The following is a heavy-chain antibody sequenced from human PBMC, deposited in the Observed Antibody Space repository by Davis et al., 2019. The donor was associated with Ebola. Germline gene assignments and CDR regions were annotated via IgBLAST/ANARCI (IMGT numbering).Heavy chain of an antibody. CDR1: GGSFSGYY. D-gene: IGHD3-22*01. CDR2: INHSGST. J-gene: IGHJ4*02. CDR3: ASVAEYYYDSSGYQGYFDY. V-gene: IGHV4-34*01. Sequence: SETLSLTCAVYGGSFSGYYWSWIRQPPGKGLEWIGEINHSGSTNYNPSLKSRVTISVDTSKNQFSLKLSSVTAADTAVYYCASVAEYYYDSSGYQGYFDYWGQGTLVTVSS.